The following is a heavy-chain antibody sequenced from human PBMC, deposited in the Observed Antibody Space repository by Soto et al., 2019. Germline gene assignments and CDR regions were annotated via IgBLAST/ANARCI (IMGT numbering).Heavy chain of an antibody. CDR1: GYTLSELS. CDR3: AADRGGWVAFDI. Sequence: ASVKVSFKVSGYTLSELSMHWLRQAPGKGLEWMGGFDPEDGETIYAQKFQGRVTMTEDTSTDTAYMELRCLRSDDTAVHYCAADRGGWVAFDIWGQGTMVTVSS. CDR2: FDPEDGET. V-gene: IGHV1-24*01. J-gene: IGHJ3*02. D-gene: IGHD3-10*01.